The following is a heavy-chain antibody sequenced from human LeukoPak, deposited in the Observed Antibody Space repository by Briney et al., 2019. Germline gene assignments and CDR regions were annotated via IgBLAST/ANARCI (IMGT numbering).Heavy chain of an antibody. V-gene: IGHV3-21*01. Sequence: GGSLRLSCAASGFTFSSYSMNWVRQAPGKGPEWVSSISSSSSYIYYADSVKGRFTISRDNAKNSLYLQMNSLRAEDTAVYYCARAEGYCSSTSCYYYFQHWGQGTLVTVSS. D-gene: IGHD2-2*01. CDR1: GFTFSSYS. CDR2: ISSSSSYI. CDR3: ARAEGYCSSTSCYYYFQH. J-gene: IGHJ1*01.